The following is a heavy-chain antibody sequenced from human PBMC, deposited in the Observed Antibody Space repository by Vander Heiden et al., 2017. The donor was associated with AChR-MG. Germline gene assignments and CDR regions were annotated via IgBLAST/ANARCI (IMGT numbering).Heavy chain of an antibody. CDR1: GFTFSSYG. J-gene: IGHJ6*02. Sequence: QVQLVESGGGVVQPGRSLRLPCAASGFTFSSYGMHWVRQAPGKGLEWVAVISYDGSNKYYADSVKGRFTISRDNSKNTLYLQMNSLRAEDTAVYYCAKDLLEGYAYGMDVWGQGTTVTVSS. CDR2: ISYDGSNK. D-gene: IGHD5-12*01. V-gene: IGHV3-30*18. CDR3: AKDLLEGYAYGMDV.